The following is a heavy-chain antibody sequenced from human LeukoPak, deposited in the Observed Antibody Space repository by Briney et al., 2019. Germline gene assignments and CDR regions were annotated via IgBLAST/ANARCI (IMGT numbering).Heavy chain of an antibody. CDR3: ARGAGVSHYYYYAMDI. Sequence: GGSLRLSCAASTFTVIDHYMTWVRQAPGRGLEWVAAIYPGGSTYYADSVKGRFTISRDKSKNDLYLQMNTLGAEETAVYYCARGAGVSHYYYYAMDIWGQGTTVTVSS. CDR2: IYPGGST. J-gene: IGHJ6*02. D-gene: IGHD2-21*01. CDR1: TFTVIDHY. V-gene: IGHV3-66*02.